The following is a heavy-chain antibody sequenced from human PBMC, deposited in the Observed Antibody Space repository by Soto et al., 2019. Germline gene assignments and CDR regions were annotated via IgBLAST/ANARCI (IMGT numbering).Heavy chain of an antibody. V-gene: IGHV1-46*01. D-gene: IGHD2-8*02. Sequence: ASVKVSCKASGYTFTSYYMHWVRQAPGQGLEWMGIINPSGGSTSYAQKFQGRVTMTRDTSTSTVYMELSSLRSEDTAVYYCARDLTSRPIVLLPSYGMDVWGQGTTVTVS. CDR1: GYTFTSYY. CDR2: INPSGGST. J-gene: IGHJ6*02. CDR3: ARDLTSRPIVLLPSYGMDV.